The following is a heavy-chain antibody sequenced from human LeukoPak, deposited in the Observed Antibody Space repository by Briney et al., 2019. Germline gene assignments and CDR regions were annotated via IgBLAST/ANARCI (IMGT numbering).Heavy chain of an antibody. CDR2: IYYSGGT. J-gene: IGHJ4*02. CDR3: ARHAGGIAAAGTRPFDY. CDR1: GASFSSSTYY. Sequence: PSETLSLTCTVSGASFSSSTYYWGWIRQPPGKGLEWIGSIYYSGGTYYNPSLKSRVTMSVDTSKKQFTLKLSSVTAADTAVYYCARHAGGIAAAGTRPFDYWGQGTLVTVSS. D-gene: IGHD6-13*01. V-gene: IGHV4-39*01.